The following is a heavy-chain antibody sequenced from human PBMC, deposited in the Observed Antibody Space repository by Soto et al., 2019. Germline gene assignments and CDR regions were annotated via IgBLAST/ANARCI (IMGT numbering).Heavy chain of an antibody. D-gene: IGHD6-13*01. CDR2: IDTSGSST. CDR3: AKDSWYFDL. V-gene: IGHV3-74*01. CDR1: GFIFTNFW. J-gene: IGHJ4*02. Sequence: AGGSLRLSCEASGFIFTNFWIHWCRQFPFKWRVWVSRIDTSGSSTSYADSVKGRFTISRDNAKNTVSLQMNSLRAEDTGVYYCAKDSWYFDLWSQGSLVTVSS.